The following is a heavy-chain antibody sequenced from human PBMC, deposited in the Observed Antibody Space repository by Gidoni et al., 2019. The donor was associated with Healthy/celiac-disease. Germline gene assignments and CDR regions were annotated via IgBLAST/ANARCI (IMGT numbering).Heavy chain of an antibody. CDR3: VRGASTVNPYYFDY. CDR2: ISSSSSYT. V-gene: IGHV3-11*06. J-gene: IGHJ4*02. Sequence: QVHLVESGGGLVKPGGSLRLSCAASGFTFSDYYMSWIRQAPGKGLEWVSYISSSSSYTNYADSVKGRFTISRDNAKNSLYLQMNSLRAEDTAVYYCVRGASTVNPYYFDYWGQGTLVTVSS. D-gene: IGHD4-17*01. CDR1: GFTFSDYY.